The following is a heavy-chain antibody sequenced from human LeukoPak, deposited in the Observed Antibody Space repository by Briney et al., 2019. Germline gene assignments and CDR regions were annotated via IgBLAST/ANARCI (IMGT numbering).Heavy chain of an antibody. CDR3: ARGPGYRSSDLYYYMDV. J-gene: IGHJ6*03. D-gene: IGHD6-13*01. CDR2: INHSGST. Sequence: TSETLSLTCAVYGGSFSGYYWSWIRQPPGKGLEWIGEINHSGSTNYNPSLKSRVTISVDTSKNQFSLKLSSVTAADTAVYYCARGPGYRSSDLYYYMDVWGKGTTVTVSS. V-gene: IGHV4-34*01. CDR1: GGSFSGYY.